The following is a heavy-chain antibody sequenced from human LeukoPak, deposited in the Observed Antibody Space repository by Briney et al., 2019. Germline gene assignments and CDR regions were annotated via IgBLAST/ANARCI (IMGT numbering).Heavy chain of an antibody. D-gene: IGHD4-23*01. CDR2: INHSGST. V-gene: IGHV4-34*01. J-gene: IGHJ6*02. CDR3: ARVAVAYYYYYGMDV. Sequence: SETLFLTCAVYGGSFSGYYWSWIRQPPGKGLEWIGEINHSGSTNYNPSLKSRVTISVDTSKNQFSLKLSSVTAADTAVYYCARVAVAYYYYYGMDVWGQGTTVTVSS. CDR1: GGSFSGYY.